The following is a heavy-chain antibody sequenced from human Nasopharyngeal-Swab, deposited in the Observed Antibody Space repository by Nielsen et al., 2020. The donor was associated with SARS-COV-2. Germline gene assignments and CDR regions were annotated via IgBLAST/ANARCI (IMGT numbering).Heavy chain of an antibody. CDR3: ASERTPLAATGTLDY. CDR2: INAGNGNT. Sequence: ASVKVSCKASGYTFTSYAMHWVRQAPGQRLEWMGWINAGNGNTKYSQKFQGRVTITRDTSASTAYMELSSLRSEDTAVYYCASERTPLAATGTLDYWGQGTLVTVSS. V-gene: IGHV1-3*01. J-gene: IGHJ4*02. D-gene: IGHD6-13*01. CDR1: GYTFTSYA.